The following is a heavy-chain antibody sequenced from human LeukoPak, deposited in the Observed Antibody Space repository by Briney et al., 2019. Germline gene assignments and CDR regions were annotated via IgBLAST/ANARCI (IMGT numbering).Heavy chain of an antibody. V-gene: IGHV5-51*01. Sequence: GESLKISCKGSGYSFTNYWVGWVRQMPGKGLEWMGIIYPGDSNARYSPSFQGQVTISADKSTSTAYLQWSSLKASDTAMYYCARHITTTDVSWFDPWGQGTLVTVSS. D-gene: IGHD1-1*01. J-gene: IGHJ5*02. CDR2: IYPGDSNA. CDR1: GYSFTNYW. CDR3: ARHITTTDVSWFDP.